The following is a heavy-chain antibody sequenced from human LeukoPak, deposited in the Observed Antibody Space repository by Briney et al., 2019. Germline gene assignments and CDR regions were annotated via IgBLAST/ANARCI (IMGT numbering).Heavy chain of an antibody. D-gene: IGHD4-17*01. CDR1: GFTFSNYG. CDR2: TRYDGSNE. V-gene: IGHV3-30*02. J-gene: IGHJ4*02. Sequence: GGSLRLSCAASGFTFSNYGMHWGRQAPGKGLEWVAFTRYDGSNEHYSDSVKGRFTISRANSKNTLYLQMNSMRAEDTAVYSCAKGLMTTVTPLGYWGQGTLVTVSS. CDR3: AKGLMTTVTPLGY.